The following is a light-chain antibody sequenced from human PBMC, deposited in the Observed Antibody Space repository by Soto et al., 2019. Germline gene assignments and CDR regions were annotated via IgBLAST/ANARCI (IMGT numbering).Light chain of an antibody. CDR2: AAS. J-gene: IGKJ1*01. CDR1: QSIMGF. V-gene: IGKV1-39*01. CDR3: HQTYRTPQT. Sequence: DIQMTQSPSSLSAAVGDRVTITCRASQSIMGFLNWYQHKPGKAPKLLVYAASRLHSGVPSRFSGSGFATDFTLIISSFQSEDSATYYCHQTYRTPQTFGQGTKLEIK.